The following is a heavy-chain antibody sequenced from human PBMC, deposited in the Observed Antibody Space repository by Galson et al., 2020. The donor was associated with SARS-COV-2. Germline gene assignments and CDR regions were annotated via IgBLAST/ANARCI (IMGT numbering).Heavy chain of an antibody. J-gene: IGHJ4*02. CDR1: GFTFDDYA. V-gene: IGHV3-9*01. CDR2: ISWNSGSI. Sequence: SLKISCAASGFTFDDYAMHWVRQAPGKGLEWVSGISWNSGSIGYADSVKGRFTISRDNAKNSLYLQMNSLRAEDTALYYCACDYWGQGTLVTVSS. CDR3: ACDY.